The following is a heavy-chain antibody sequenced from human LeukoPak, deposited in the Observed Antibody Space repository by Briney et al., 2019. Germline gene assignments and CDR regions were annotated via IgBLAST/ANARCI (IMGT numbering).Heavy chain of an antibody. CDR2: ISAYNGNT. J-gene: IGHJ3*02. CDR3: ARDGYSGSPDAFDI. Sequence: ASVKVSCKASGYTFTNYYIHWVRQAPGQGLEWMGWISAYNGNTNYAQKLQGRVTMTTDTSTSTAYMELRSLRSDDTAVYYCARDGYSGSPDAFDIWGQGTMVTVSS. CDR1: GYTFTNYY. D-gene: IGHD1-26*01. V-gene: IGHV1-18*04.